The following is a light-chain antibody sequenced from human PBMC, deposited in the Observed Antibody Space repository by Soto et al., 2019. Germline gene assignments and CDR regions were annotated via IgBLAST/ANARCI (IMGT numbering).Light chain of an antibody. CDR2: LERSGTY. V-gene: IGLV4-60*02. Sequence: QSVLTQSSSASASLGSSVKLTCTLSSGHSSYIIAWHQQQPGKAPRHLMNLERSGTYNKGSGIPDRFSGSSSGADRYLTISNLQFEDKADYYCETWDSNTRVFGGGTKLTVL. CDR3: ETWDSNTRV. CDR1: SGHSSYI. J-gene: IGLJ3*02.